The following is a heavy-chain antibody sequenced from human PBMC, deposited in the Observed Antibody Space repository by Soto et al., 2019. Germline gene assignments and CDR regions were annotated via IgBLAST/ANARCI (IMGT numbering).Heavy chain of an antibody. CDR3: ARVVPGAEAWFGP. CDR1: GYTFSNYG. J-gene: IGHJ5*02. D-gene: IGHD2-2*01. Sequence: ASVKVSCKTSGYTFSNYGITWVRQAPGQPLEWLGWISLYSDGTNYAQKFQGRVSMTTDTSTTTAYMELSSLRSDDTAVYYFARVVPGAEAWFGPWGQGTLVTGSS. V-gene: IGHV1-18*01. CDR2: ISLYSDGT.